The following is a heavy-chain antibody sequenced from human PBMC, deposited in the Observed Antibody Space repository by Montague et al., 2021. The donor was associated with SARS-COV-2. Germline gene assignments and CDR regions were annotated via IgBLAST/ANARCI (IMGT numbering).Heavy chain of an antibody. CDR2: INHSGST. Sequence: SETLSLTCAVYGGSISGYYWSWIRQPPGKGLEWIGEINHSGSTNYNPSLKSRVTISVDTSKNQFSLKLSSVTAADTAVYYCAREGYSFSLTRGSTWFDPWGQGTLVTVSS. D-gene: IGHD2-15*01. J-gene: IGHJ5*02. V-gene: IGHV4-34*01. CDR1: GGSISGYY. CDR3: AREGYSFSLTRGSTWFDP.